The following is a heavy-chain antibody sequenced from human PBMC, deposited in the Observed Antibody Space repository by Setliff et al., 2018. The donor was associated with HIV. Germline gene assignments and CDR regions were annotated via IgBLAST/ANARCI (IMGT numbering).Heavy chain of an antibody. CDR2: INTNTGSP. J-gene: IGHJ5*02. V-gene: IGHV7-4-1*02. D-gene: IGHD3-3*01. Sequence: ASVKVSCKASGYTFTTYNITWVRQAPGQGLEWMGCINTNTGSPTYAQAFTGRFVFSLDTSLSTAYLQISSLKAEDTAVYYCARDPYPNYDFWSGSLIRGWFDPWGQGTLVTVSS. CDR1: GYTFTTYN. CDR3: ARDPYPNYDFWSGSLIRGWFDP.